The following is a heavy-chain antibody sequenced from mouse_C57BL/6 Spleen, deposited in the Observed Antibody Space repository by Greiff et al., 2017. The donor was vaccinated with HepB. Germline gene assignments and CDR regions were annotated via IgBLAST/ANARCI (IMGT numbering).Heavy chain of an antibody. D-gene: IGHD1-1*01. J-gene: IGHJ2*01. CDR2: ILPGSGST. V-gene: IGHV1-9*01. CDR1: GYTFTGYW. Sequence: QVQLQQSGAELMKPGASVKLSCKATGYTFTGYWIEWVKQRPGHGLEWIGEILPGSGSTNYNEKFKGKATFTADTSSNTAYMQLSSLTTEDSAIYYCAKEENFPYYYGSEGYFDYWGQGTTLTVSS. CDR3: AKEENFPYYYGSEGYFDY.